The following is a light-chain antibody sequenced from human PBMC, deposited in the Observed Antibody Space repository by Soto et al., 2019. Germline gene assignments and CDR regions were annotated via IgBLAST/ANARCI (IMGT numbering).Light chain of an antibody. CDR2: GAS. V-gene: IGKV3-20*01. CDR1: QSGSNNY. J-gene: IGKJ1*01. Sequence: VLTQSPGTLSLSPGDSASLSCRAGQSGSNNYLAGYQQKPGQAPRPLIYGASNSATGIHDRCSGSGSATEFTLTIRRLEPEDFAVYYCQQYGSSGTCGQGTKVDIK. CDR3: QQYGSSGT.